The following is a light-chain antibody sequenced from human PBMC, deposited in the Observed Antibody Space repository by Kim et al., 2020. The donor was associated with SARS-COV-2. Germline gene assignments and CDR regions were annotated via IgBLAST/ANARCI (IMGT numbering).Light chain of an antibody. CDR3: QAWASDSVVV. CDR1: KLGDKY. CDR2: QDN. J-gene: IGLJ1*01. V-gene: IGLV3-1*01. Sequence: SYELTQPPSVSVSPGQTATITCSGDKLGDKYACWYQQKSGQSPILVIYQDNRRPSGIPERFSGSNSGNTATLTISGAQAMDEADYFCQAWASDSVVVFGT.